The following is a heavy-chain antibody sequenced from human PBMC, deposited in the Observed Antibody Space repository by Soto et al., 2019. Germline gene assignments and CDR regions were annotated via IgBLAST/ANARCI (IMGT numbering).Heavy chain of an antibody. V-gene: IGHV1-18*04. Sequence: ASVKVSCKASGCTFTNYVITWVRQAPGQGLEWMGWINADYGNTNYEQKFQGRVTMTTDTSTNTAYMELRSLRSDDTAVYYCARKSLSNFNWFDPWGQGTLVTVSS. CDR1: GCTFTNYV. CDR3: ARKSLSNFNWFDP. CDR2: INADYGNT. J-gene: IGHJ5*02. D-gene: IGHD4-4*01.